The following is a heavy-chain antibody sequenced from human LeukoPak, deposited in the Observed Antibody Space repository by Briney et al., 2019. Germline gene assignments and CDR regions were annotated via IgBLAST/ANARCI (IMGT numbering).Heavy chain of an antibody. Sequence: SETLSLTCTVSGYFSTAYYWGWIRQPPGKGLEWMASIRPDGHTYTSSSLRHQLTISADMSRNEFSLKLNSLTAADTAVYYCARQVATKGEWAFDVWGQGTVVTVSS. CDR1: GYFSTAYY. D-gene: IGHD5-12*01. CDR3: ARQVATKGEWAFDV. V-gene: IGHV4-38-2*02. J-gene: IGHJ3*01. CDR2: IRPDGHT.